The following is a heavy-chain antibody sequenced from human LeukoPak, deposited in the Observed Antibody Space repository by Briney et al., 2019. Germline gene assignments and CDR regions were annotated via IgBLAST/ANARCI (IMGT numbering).Heavy chain of an antibody. CDR1: GFIFSSAW. V-gene: IGHV3-15*01. D-gene: IGHD3-22*01. Sequence: GGTLRLSCEASGFIFSSAWMTWVRQAPGKGLEWVGHIKNQSSGGTTDYAAPVKGRFSISRDDSKKRLYLQMNRLKTEDTAVYYCARGLCTSSGCYQGPFDFWGQEVLVTVSS. J-gene: IGHJ4*02. CDR3: ARGLCTSSGCYQGPFDF. CDR2: IKNQSSGGTT.